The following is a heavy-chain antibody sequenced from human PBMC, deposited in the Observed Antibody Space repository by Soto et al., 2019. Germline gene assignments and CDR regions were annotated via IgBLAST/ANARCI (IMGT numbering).Heavy chain of an antibody. V-gene: IGHV3-23*01. D-gene: IGHD3-16*01. Sequence: EVQLLESGGGWIQPGGSLRLSCAASGFTFNTFEMSWVRQAPGRGLEWVSFISTDSSRAYYADAVKGRFTISRDNSKHTLYLQMNSLTAEDTAVYACVKGGWLDFWGQGTLVTVSS. J-gene: IGHJ5*01. CDR3: VKGGWLDF. CDR2: ISTDSSRA. CDR1: GFTFNTFE.